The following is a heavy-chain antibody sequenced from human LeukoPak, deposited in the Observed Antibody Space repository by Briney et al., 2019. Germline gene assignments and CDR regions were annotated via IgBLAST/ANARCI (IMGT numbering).Heavy chain of an antibody. CDR3: ARERGYSSSFCPGY. CDR2: IWYDGSNK. J-gene: IGHJ4*02. CDR1: GFTFSSYG. V-gene: IGHV3-33*01. Sequence: GGSLRLSCAASGFTFSSYGMHWVRQAPGKGLEWVAVIWYDGSNKYYADPVKGRFTISRDNSKNTLYLQMNSLRAEDTAVYYCARERGYSSSFCPGYWGQGTLVTVSS. D-gene: IGHD6-6*01.